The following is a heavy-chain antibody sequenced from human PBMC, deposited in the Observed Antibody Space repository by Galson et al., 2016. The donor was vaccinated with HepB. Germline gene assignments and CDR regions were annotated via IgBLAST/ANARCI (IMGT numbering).Heavy chain of an antibody. V-gene: IGHV3-33*01. CDR3: ARVGFCSSGSCYPSESYYYYMDV. J-gene: IGHJ6*03. Sequence: SLRLSCAASGFTFSNYAMHWVSQAPGKGLEWVAAIWSDGSNKYYADSVKGRFTISRDNSKTTLYLQMNSLRAEDTAVYYCARVGFCSSGSCYPSESYYYYMDVWGKGTTDTVSS. CDR2: IWSDGSNK. D-gene: IGHD2-15*01. CDR1: GFTFSNYA.